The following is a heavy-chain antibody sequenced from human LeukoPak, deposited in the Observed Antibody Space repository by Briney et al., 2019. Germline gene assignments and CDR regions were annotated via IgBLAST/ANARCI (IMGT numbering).Heavy chain of an antibody. CDR3: ARDGGDCSSTSSYSMDY. CDR2: IIPIFGTA. J-gene: IGHJ4*02. CDR1: GGTFSSYA. V-gene: IGHV1-69*05. D-gene: IGHD2-2*03. Sequence: SVKVSCKASGGTFSSYAISWVRQAPGQGLEWMGGIIPIFGTANYAQKFQGRVTITTDESTSTAYMELSSLRSEDTAVYYCARDGGDCSSTSSYSMDYWGQGTLVTVSS.